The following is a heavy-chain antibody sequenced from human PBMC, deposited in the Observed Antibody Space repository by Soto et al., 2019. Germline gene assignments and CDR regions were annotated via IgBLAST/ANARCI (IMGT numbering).Heavy chain of an antibody. CDR1: GGTFSSYA. CDR3: ARDSSTDTAMVTSQYYYYGMDV. Sequence: SVKVSCKASGGTFSSYAISWVRQAPGQGLEWMGGIIPIFGTANYAQKFQGRVTITADKSTSTAYMELSSLRSEDTAVYYCARDSSTDTAMVTSQYYYYGMDVWGQGTTVTVS. D-gene: IGHD5-18*01. V-gene: IGHV1-69*06. CDR2: IIPIFGTA. J-gene: IGHJ6*02.